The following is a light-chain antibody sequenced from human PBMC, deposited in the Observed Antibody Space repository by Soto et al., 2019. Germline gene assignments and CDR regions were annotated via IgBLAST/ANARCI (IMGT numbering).Light chain of an antibody. J-gene: IGLJ3*02. CDR1: SSDIGSNNY. CDR3: SSCTTTPRL. CDR2: EVS. V-gene: IGLV2-14*01. Sequence: QSALTQPASVSGSPGQSITISCAGTSSDIGSNNYVSWVQQRPGKAPTLIIYEVSNRPSGVSNHFSGSKSGNTASLTISGLLPEDEAEYYGSSCTTTPRLFGGGTKLTVL.